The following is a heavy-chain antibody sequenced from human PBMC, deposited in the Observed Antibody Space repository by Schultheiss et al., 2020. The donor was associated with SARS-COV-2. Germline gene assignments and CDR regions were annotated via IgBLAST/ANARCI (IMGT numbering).Heavy chain of an antibody. V-gene: IGHV1-2*02. J-gene: IGHJ4*02. CDR1: GYTFTGYY. Sequence: ASVKVSCKASGYTFTGYYMHWVRQAPGQGLEWMGWINPNSGGTNYAQKFQGRVTMTRDTSTSTVYMELSSLRSEDTAVYYCASSSGYDYWGQGTLVTVSS. CDR2: INPNSGGT. D-gene: IGHD3-22*01. CDR3: ASSSGYDY.